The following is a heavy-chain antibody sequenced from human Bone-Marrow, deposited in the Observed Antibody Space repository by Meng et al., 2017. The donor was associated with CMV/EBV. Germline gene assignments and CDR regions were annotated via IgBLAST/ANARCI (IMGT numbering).Heavy chain of an antibody. Sequence: GSLRLSCAVYGGSFSGYYWSWIRQPPGKGLEWIGEINHSGSTNYNPSLKSRVTISVDTSKNQFSLKLSSVTAADTAVYYCARGPGIAARRLPFQQYYGDYWGQGKLVNVDS. CDR2: INHSGST. CDR1: GGSFSGYY. V-gene: IGHV4-34*01. D-gene: IGHD6-6*01. J-gene: IGHJ4*02. CDR3: ARGPGIAARRLPFQQYYGDY.